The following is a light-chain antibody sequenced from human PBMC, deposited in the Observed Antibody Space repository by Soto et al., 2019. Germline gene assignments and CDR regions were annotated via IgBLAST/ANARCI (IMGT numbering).Light chain of an antibody. V-gene: IGKV3-20*01. Sequence: DIVMTQSPGTLSLSPGERATLSCRASQSISSNYLAWYQQKPVQSPRLLIYGASSRATGIPDRFSGRGSGTDFTLTIGRMEPEDFAVYCCQQYGSSPRTFGQGTKVDIK. J-gene: IGKJ1*01. CDR1: QSISSNY. CDR3: QQYGSSPRT. CDR2: GAS.